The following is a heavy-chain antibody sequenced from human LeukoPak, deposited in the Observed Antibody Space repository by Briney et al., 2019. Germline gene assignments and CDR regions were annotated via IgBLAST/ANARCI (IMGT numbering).Heavy chain of an antibody. CDR2: IRSKANSYAT. Sequence: PGGSLRLSGAASGFTFIGSAMHWVRQASGKGLEWVGRIRSKANSYATAYAASVKGRFTISRDDSKNTAYLQMNSLKTEDTAVYYCTTEELGYCSGGSCYSLYYYYYYMDVWGKGTTVTVSS. CDR1: GFTFIGSA. J-gene: IGHJ6*03. D-gene: IGHD2-15*01. V-gene: IGHV3-73*01. CDR3: TTEELGYCSGGSCYSLYYYYYYMDV.